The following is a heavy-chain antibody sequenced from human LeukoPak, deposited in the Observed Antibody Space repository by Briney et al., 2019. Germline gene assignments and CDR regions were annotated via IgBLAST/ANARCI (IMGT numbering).Heavy chain of an antibody. CDR2: IYYSGST. D-gene: IGHD4-23*01. CDR3: ARGGGNGGGWVGHYYYMDV. J-gene: IGHJ6*03. CDR1: GGSISSSSYY. V-gene: IGHV4-39*07. Sequence: SETLSLTCTVSGGSISSSSYYWGWIRQPPGKGLEWIGSIYYSGSTYYNPSLKSRVTISVDTSKNQFSLKLSSVTAADTAVYYCARGGGNGGGWVGHYYYMDVWGKGTTVTVSS.